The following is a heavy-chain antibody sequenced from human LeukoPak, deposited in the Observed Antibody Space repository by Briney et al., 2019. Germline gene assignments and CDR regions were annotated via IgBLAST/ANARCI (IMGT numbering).Heavy chain of an antibody. Sequence: PGGTLRLSCAASGFTFSSYGMSWVRQAPGKGLEWVSSISSSSSYIYYADSVKGRFTISRDNAKNSLYLQMNSLRAEDTAVYYCARDRSSWDNDYWGQGTLVTVSS. CDR2: ISSSSSYI. J-gene: IGHJ4*02. CDR1: GFTFSSYG. D-gene: IGHD6-13*01. CDR3: ARDRSSWDNDY. V-gene: IGHV3-21*01.